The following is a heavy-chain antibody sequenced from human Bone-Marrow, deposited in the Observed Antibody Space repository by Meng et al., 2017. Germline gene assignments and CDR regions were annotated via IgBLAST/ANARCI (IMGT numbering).Heavy chain of an antibody. Sequence: QLQLQESGPGLVKPSETLSLTCTVSGGSISSSSYYWGWIRQPLGKALEWTGSIDYSGSTYYNPSLKSRVTISADTSKNQFSLKLSSVTAADTAVYYCVRHKYNYGQSPFDYWGQGTLVTVSS. D-gene: IGHD5-18*01. V-gene: IGHV4-39*01. CDR1: GGSISSSSYY. CDR2: IDYSGST. J-gene: IGHJ4*02. CDR3: VRHKYNYGQSPFDY.